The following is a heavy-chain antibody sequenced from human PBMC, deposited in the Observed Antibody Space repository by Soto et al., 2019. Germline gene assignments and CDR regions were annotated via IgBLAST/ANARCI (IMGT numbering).Heavy chain of an antibody. V-gene: IGHV1-46*01. CDR1: GDTFASDY. CDR3: AISIAAAGTGAAFDI. CDR2: INPSGGST. J-gene: IGHJ3*02. D-gene: IGHD6-13*01. Sequence: GASVKVSCKASGDTFASDYMHWVRQAPGQGLEWMGIINPSGGSTSYAQKFQGRVTMTRDTSTSTVYMELSSLRSEDTAVYYCAISIAAAGTGAAFDIWGQGTMLTVSS.